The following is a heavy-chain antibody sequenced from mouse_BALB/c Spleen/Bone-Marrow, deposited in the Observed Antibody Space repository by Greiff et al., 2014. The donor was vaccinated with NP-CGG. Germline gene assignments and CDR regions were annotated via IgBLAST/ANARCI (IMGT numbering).Heavy chain of an antibody. D-gene: IGHD4-1*01. CDR3: ARWSWDFATGY. CDR2: INPNNGVT. CDR1: GYTFTEYS. V-gene: IGHV1-22*01. Sequence: VQLQQSGPELVKPGASVKISCKTSGYTFTEYSMHWVKQSHGKSLEWTGGINPNNGVTSYNQKFKDKATLTVDKSSNTAYMELRSLTSEDSAVYFCARWSWDFATGYWGQGTSVTVSS. J-gene: IGHJ4*01.